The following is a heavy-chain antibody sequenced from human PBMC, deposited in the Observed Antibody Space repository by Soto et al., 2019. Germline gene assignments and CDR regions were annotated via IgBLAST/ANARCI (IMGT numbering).Heavy chain of an antibody. D-gene: IGHD5-18*01. CDR2: INSKSGGT. CDR3: ARSDTDIAAPYYGMDV. V-gene: IGHV1-2*02. J-gene: IGHJ6*02. Sequence: QVQLVQSGAEVNKPGASVKVSCKASGYAFTDYYMHCVRQAPRQVLEWMGWINSKSGGTNLAQRFQGRVTMPRDTHISTTQLEVSRLRSDDTAIFYCARSDTDIAAPYYGMDVWGQGTTVTVSS. CDR1: GYAFTDYY.